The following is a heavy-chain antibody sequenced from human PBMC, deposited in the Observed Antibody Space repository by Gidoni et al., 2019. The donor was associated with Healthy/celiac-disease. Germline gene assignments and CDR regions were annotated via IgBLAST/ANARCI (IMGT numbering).Heavy chain of an antibody. V-gene: IGHV4-59*01. CDR1: GGSIRSYY. D-gene: IGHD2-15*01. Sequence: QVQLQESGPGLVKPSETLSLTCTVSGGSIRSYYWSWIRQPPGKGLEWIGYIYYSGSTNYNPSLKSRVTISVDTSKNQFSLKLSSVTAADTAVYYCARDYPADRINYYYGMDVWGQGTTVTVSS. CDR2: IYYSGST. J-gene: IGHJ6*02. CDR3: ARDYPADRINYYYGMDV.